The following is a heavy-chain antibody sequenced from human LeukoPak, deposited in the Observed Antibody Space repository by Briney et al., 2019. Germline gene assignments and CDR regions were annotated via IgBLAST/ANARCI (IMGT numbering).Heavy chain of an antibody. Sequence: GGSLRLSCAASGFTFSTYSMHWVRQAPGKGLEWVAVISSDGSNKYYTDSVKGRFTISRENSKNTLYLQMNSLSAEDTAMYYCARDLSTAWDLDYWGQGTLVTVSS. CDR3: ARDLSTAWDLDY. CDR1: GFTFSTYS. V-gene: IGHV3-30-3*01. J-gene: IGHJ4*02. CDR2: ISSDGSNK. D-gene: IGHD1-26*01.